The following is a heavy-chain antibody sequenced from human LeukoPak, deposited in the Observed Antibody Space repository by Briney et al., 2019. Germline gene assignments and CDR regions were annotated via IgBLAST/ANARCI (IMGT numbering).Heavy chain of an antibody. CDR2: IRDKPDGGTT. CDR1: GFTFSNAW. J-gene: IGHJ4*02. V-gene: IGHV3-15*01. Sequence: GGSLRLSCAASGFTFSNAWMSWVRQAPGKGLEWVGLIRDKPDGGTTDYAAPVKGRFTISRDDSKSMLYLQMNSLRVEDTAVYYCAKDARRSSGWYFFDHWGQGTLVTVSS. CDR3: AKDARRSSGWYFFDH. D-gene: IGHD6-19*01.